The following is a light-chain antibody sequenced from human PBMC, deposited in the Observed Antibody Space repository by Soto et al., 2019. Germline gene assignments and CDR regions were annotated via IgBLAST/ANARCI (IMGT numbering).Light chain of an antibody. CDR3: QQRSKSIT. Sequence: DIVLTQSPATLSLSPGERATLSFRASQSVSSYLAWYQQKPGQAPRLLIYDASNRATGIPARFSGSGSGTDFTLTISSLEPEDFAVYYCQQRSKSITFGQGTRLEIK. CDR2: DAS. V-gene: IGKV3-11*01. CDR1: QSVSSY. J-gene: IGKJ5*01.